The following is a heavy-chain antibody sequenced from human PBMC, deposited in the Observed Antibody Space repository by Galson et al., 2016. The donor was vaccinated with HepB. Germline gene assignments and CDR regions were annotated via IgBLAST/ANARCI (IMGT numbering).Heavy chain of an antibody. CDR2: IGSRGDDT. V-gene: IGHV3-21*01. J-gene: IGHJ3*02. CDR3: ARVWGVVTAKTADAFDI. CDR1: GFTFSSHP. D-gene: IGHD2-21*02. Sequence: SLRLSCAGSGFTFSSHPMNWVRQAPGKGLEWVSSIGSRGDDTYYADSVKGRFTVSRDNAKNSLYLQMNSLRAEDTAVYYCARVWGVVTAKTADAFDIWGQGTMVTVSS.